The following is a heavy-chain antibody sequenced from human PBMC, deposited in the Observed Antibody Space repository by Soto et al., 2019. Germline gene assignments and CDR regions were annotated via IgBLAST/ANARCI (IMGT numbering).Heavy chain of an antibody. CDR1: GGSFANYY. D-gene: IGHD6-19*01. J-gene: IGHJ5*02. CDR2: INYSGST. Sequence: PSETLSLTCAVYGGSFANYYWNWIRQPPGKGLEWIGEINYSGSTDYNPSLGSRVSISLDTSKNQVSLRLASVTVADTAVYYCARLRAGLAGTPNWFHPWGQGTLVTVSS. CDR3: ARLRAGLAGTPNWFHP. V-gene: IGHV4-34*01.